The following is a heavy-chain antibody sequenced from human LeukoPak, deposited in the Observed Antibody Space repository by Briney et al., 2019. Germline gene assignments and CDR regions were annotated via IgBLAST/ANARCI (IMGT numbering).Heavy chain of an antibody. CDR2: IYNSGST. D-gene: IGHD3-3*01. CDR3: ARAYTSITIFGVVIAFDI. CDR1: GYSISSGYF. Sequence: SETLSLTCTVSGYSISSGYFWGWIRQPPGKGLEWFGTIYNSGSTYYNASLESRVTISVDTSKNQFSLKLSSVTAADTAVYYCARAYTSITIFGVVIAFDIWGQGTMVTVSS. J-gene: IGHJ3*02. V-gene: IGHV4-38-2*02.